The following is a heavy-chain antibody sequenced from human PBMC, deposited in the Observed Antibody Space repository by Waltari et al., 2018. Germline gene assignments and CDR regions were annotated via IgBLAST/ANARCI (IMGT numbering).Heavy chain of an antibody. J-gene: IGHJ4*02. D-gene: IGHD4-17*01. CDR2: ISTSTKYI. CDR1: GFTFSSYS. V-gene: IGHV3-21*01. CDR3: APTAVTYDY. Sequence: EVQLVESGGGLVKPGGSLRLSCAGSGFTFSSYSLNWVRQAPGKGLGCVSCISTSTKYIRYADAVKGRFTISRDNAKNSLYLQMNNLRAEDTAVYYCAPTAVTYDYWGQGILVTVSS.